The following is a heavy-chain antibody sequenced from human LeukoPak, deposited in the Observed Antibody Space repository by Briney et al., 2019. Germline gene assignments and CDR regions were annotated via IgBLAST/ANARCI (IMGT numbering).Heavy chain of an antibody. CDR1: GGSISNYY. J-gene: IGHJ6*03. V-gene: IGHV4-39*07. CDR2: IYYSGST. CDR3: ARDKGAMVDSSGYYYYMDV. Sequence: SETLSLTCTVSGGSISNYYWSWIRQPPGKGLEWIGSIYYSGSTYYNPSLKSRVAISVDTSKNQFSLKLSSVTAADTAVYYCARDKGAMVDSSGYYYYMDVWGKGTTVTVSS. D-gene: IGHD3-22*01.